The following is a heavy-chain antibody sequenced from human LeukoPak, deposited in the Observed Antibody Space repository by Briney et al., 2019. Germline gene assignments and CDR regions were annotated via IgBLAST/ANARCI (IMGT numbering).Heavy chain of an antibody. Sequence: PSEALSLTCTVSGGSVSSGSYYWSWIRQLTGKGLEWIGYIYYSGSTNYNPSLKSRVTISVDTSKNQFSLKLSSVTAADTAVYYCASLAAPYYYYGMDVWVQGTTVTVSS. CDR2: IYYSGST. CDR1: GGSVSSGSYY. J-gene: IGHJ6*02. CDR3: ASLAAPYYYYGMDV. V-gene: IGHV4-61*01. D-gene: IGHD6-13*01.